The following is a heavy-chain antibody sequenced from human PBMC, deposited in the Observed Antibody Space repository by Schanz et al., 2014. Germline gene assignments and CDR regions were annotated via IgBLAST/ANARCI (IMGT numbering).Heavy chain of an antibody. J-gene: IGHJ6*02. CDR1: GFTFDDYA. D-gene: IGHD2-8*01. CDR3: AKEEVYVDSNGMDV. CDR2: ISWNSGSI. V-gene: IGHV3-9*01. Sequence: EVQLVESGGGLVQPGRSLRLSCAASGFTFDDYAMHWVRQAPGKGLEWVSGISWNSGSIGYADSVKGRFTISRDNAKNSLYLQMNSLRAEDTAWYYCAKEEVYVDSNGMDVWGQGTTVTVSS.